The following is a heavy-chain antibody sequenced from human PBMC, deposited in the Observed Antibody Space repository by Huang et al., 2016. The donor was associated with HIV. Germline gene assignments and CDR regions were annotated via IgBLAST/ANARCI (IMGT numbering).Heavy chain of an antibody. CDR3: AKTAGDMGVGATYAFDM. J-gene: IGHJ3*02. CDR2: SIPMLGET. Sequence: QVQLEQSGAEVKKPGSSVRVSCKVSGGTFSTYSISWVRQAPGQGLEWMGVSIPMLGETGYAQKFQDRVTITADASTTTAYMDLSSLRSDDTAVFYCAKTAGDMGVGATYAFDMWGQGTVVIVSS. V-gene: IGHV1-69*01. D-gene: IGHD1-26*01. CDR1: GGTFSTYS.